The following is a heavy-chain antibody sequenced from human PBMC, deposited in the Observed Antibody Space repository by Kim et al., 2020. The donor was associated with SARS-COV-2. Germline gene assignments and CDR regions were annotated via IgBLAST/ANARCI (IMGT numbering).Heavy chain of an antibody. Sequence: SETLSLTCTVSGDSISRGGYYWGWIRQSPGTGLEWIGSIYYSGTTYYSPSLKSRVTVSVDTSKNQFSLRLSSVTAADTAVYYCARHGGRHYSGTMGWFDP. D-gene: IGHD1-26*01. CDR3: ARHGGRHYSGTMGWFDP. CDR1: GDSISRGGYY. J-gene: IGHJ5*02. CDR2: IYYSGTT. V-gene: IGHV4-39*01.